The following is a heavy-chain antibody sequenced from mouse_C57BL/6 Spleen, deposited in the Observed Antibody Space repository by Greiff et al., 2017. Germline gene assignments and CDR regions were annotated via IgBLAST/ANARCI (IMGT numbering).Heavy chain of an antibody. CDR2: ISDGGSYT. V-gene: IGHV5-4*01. D-gene: IGHD2-2*01. Sequence: EVQVVESGGGLVKPGGSLKLSCAASGFTFSSYAMSWVRQTPEKRLEWVATISDGGSYTYYPDNVKGRFTISRDNAKNNLYLQMSHLKSEDTAMYYCARDGGYDEYYYAMDYWGQGTSVTVSS. CDR1: GFTFSSYA. CDR3: ARDGGYDEYYYAMDY. J-gene: IGHJ4*01.